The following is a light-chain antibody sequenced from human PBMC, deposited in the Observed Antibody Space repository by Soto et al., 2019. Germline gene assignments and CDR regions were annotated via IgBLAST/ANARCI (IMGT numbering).Light chain of an antibody. V-gene: IGKV1-9*01. CDR1: QGFRSY. J-gene: IGKJ4*01. CDR3: QQFNSYPPT. Sequence: DIQLTQSPSFLSASVGDRVTITCRASQGFRSYLAWYQQKPGKAPKLLIYAASTLQGGVSSRFSGSGSGTEFTLTISSLQPEDFATYYCQQFNSYPPTFGGGTKVDI. CDR2: AAS.